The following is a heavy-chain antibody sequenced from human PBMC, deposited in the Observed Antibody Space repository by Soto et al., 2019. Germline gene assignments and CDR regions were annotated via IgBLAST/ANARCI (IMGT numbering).Heavy chain of an antibody. CDR3: ARPSEGDSNWFDP. D-gene: IGHD2-21*02. V-gene: IGHV3-7*01. Sequence: GGSLRLSCASSGLTFSSYWMSLVRQAPGKGLEWVANIKQDGSEKYYVDSVKGRFTISRDNAKNSLYLQMNSLRAEDTAVYYCARPSEGDSNWFDPWGQGTLVTVSS. CDR1: GLTFSSYW. CDR2: IKQDGSEK. J-gene: IGHJ5*02.